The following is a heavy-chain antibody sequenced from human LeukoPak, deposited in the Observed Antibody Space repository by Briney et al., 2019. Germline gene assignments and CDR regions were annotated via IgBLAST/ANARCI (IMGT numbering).Heavy chain of an antibody. CDR1: GYTFTSYG. CDR3: ARDRFPGKAAAGQNLNNWFDP. V-gene: IGHV1-18*01. D-gene: IGHD6-13*01. CDR2: ISACNGNT. Sequence: ASVKVSCKASGYTFTSYGISWVRQAPGQGLEWMGWISACNGNTNYAQKLQGRVTMTTDTSTSTAYMELRSLRSDDTAVYYCARDRFPGKAAAGQNLNNWFDPWGQGTLVTVSS. J-gene: IGHJ5*02.